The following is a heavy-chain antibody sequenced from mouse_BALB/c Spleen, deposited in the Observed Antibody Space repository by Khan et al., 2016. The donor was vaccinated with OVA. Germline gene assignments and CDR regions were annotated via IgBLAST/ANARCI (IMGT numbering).Heavy chain of an antibody. CDR3: ARRITTVGFDV. V-gene: IGHV14-3*02. J-gene: IGHJ1*01. D-gene: IGHD1-1*01. CDR2: IGPANGNT. Sequence: VQLKESGAELVKPGASVKLSCTASGFNIKDTYMHWVKQRPEQGLEWIGRIGPANGNTKYDPKFQGKATITADTSSNTAYLQLSSLTSEDTAVYYCARRITTVGFDVWGAGTTVTVSS. CDR1: GFNIKDTY.